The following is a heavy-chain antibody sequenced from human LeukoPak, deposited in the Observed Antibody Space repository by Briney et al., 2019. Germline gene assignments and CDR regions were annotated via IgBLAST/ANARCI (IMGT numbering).Heavy chain of an antibody. CDR1: GFNFANHA. CDR3: AKDSQMGWLMERIDY. Sequence: GGSLRLSCAAAGFNFANHAMSWVRQTPGKGLEWVSAISGGGDITYYADSVTGRFTISRDNSKDTLFLQMHSLRPGDTAVYYCAKDSQMGWLMERIDYWGQGTLVTVSS. D-gene: IGHD5-18*01. CDR2: ISGGGDIT. V-gene: IGHV3-23*01. J-gene: IGHJ4*02.